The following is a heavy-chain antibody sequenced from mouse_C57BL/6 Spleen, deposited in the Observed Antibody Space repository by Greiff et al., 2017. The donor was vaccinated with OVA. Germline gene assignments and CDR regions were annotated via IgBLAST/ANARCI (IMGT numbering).Heavy chain of an antibody. CDR3: ARRDYSNPYWYFDV. J-gene: IGHJ1*03. Sequence: QVQLKQPGAELVKPGASVKMSCKASGYTFTSYWITWVKQRPGQGLEWIGDIYPGSGSTNYNEKFKSKATLTVDTSSSTAYMQLSSLTSEDSAVYYCARRDYSNPYWYFDVWGTGTTVTVSS. CDR1: GYTFTSYW. D-gene: IGHD2-5*01. V-gene: IGHV1-55*01. CDR2: IYPGSGST.